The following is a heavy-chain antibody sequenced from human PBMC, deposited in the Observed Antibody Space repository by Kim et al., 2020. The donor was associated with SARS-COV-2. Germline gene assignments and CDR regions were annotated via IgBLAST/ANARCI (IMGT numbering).Heavy chain of an antibody. CDR2: IYYSGST. Sequence: SETLSLTCTGSGGSISSYYWSWIRQPPGKGLEWIGYIYYSGSTNYNPSLKSRVTISVDTSKNQFSLKLSSVTAADTAVYYCAREPDYGDYFDYWGQGTLVTVSS. CDR1: GGSISSYY. CDR3: AREPDYGDYFDY. D-gene: IGHD4-17*01. V-gene: IGHV4-59*01. J-gene: IGHJ4*02.